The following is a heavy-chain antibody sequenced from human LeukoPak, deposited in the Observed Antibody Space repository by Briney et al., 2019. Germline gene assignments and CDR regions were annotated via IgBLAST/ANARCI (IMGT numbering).Heavy chain of an antibody. CDR2: IYYSGST. V-gene: IGHV4-31*03. D-gene: IGHD3-22*01. CDR1: GGSISSGGYY. CDR3: ARAYYYDSSGYYY. J-gene: IGHJ4*02. Sequence: PSQTLSLTCTVSGGSISSGGYYWSLIRQHPGKGLEWIGYIYYSGSTYYNPSLKSRVTISVDTSKNQFSLKLSSVTAADTAVYYCARAYYYDSSGYYYWGQGTLVTVSS.